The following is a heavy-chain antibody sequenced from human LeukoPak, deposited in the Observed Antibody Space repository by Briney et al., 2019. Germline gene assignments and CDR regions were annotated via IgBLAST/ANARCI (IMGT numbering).Heavy chain of an antibody. Sequence: SETLPLTCTVSGGSISSYYWTWIQQPPGKELEWIGYIYSSGRTNYHPSLKSQVTLSVDTSKNQFSLKVISVTAADTAVYYCARLSAGFNSSYWFDPWGQGTLVTVSS. V-gene: IGHV4-4*09. D-gene: IGHD2/OR15-2a*01. CDR3: ARLSAGFNSSYWFDP. CDR1: GGSISSYY. J-gene: IGHJ5*02. CDR2: IYSSGRT.